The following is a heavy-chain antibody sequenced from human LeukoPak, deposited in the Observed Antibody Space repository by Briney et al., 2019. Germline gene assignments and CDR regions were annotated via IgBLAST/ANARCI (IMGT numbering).Heavy chain of an antibody. J-gene: IGHJ5*02. CDR2: IYYSGST. V-gene: IGHV4-31*03. D-gene: IGHD3-10*01. CDR3: ARAATENLWFTDWFDP. Sequence: SETLSLTCTVSGGSISSGGYYWSWIRQHPGKGLEWIGYIYYSGSTYYNPSLKSRVTISVDTSKNQFSLKLSSVTAADTAVYYCARAATENLWFTDWFDPCGQGTLVTVSS. CDR1: GGSISSGGYY.